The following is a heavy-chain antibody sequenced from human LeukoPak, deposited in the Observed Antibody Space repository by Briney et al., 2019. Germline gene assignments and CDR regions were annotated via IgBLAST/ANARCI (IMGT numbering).Heavy chain of an antibody. CDR1: GYTFTRYY. J-gene: IGHJ4*02. CDR3: ARDKSGTTQGDFDY. D-gene: IGHD1-1*01. V-gene: IGHV1-46*01. Sequence: ASVQVSCKASGYTFTRYYMHWVRQGPGQEREWMGIIDPSGGSTSYAQEFQGRVPMTRDTSTSTVYMELSGLRSEDTAVYYCARDKSGTTQGDFDYWGQGTLVTVSS. CDR2: IDPSGGST.